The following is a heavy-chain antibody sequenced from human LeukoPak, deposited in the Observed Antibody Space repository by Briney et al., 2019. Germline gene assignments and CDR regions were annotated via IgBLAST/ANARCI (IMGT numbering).Heavy chain of an antibody. Sequence: PSETLSLTCAVYGGSFSGNYWSWIRQPPGKGLEWIAYISSSGSTKYNPSLKSRLTLSVDTSKNQFSLKLTSMTAADTAVYYCSRGQQWFDPWGQGTLVTVSS. V-gene: IGHV4-59*08. CDR3: SRGQQWFDP. CDR2: ISSSGST. CDR1: GGSFSGNY. J-gene: IGHJ5*02.